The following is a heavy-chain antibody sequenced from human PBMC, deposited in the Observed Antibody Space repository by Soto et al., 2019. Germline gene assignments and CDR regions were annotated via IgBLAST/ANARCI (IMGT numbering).Heavy chain of an antibody. CDR3: AIVRVTDSPLDH. CDR2: LAYDGSQK. CDR1: GFTFRSSG. D-gene: IGHD2-21*02. V-gene: IGHV3-30*03. J-gene: IGHJ4*02. Sequence: QVHLVESGGGVVQPGTSLTLTCTASGFTFRSSGMHWVRQAPGKGLEWLAFLAYDGSQKFYADSVKGRFSISRDNTKNTLYLHMSSLTAEDKAIYCCAIVRVTDSPLDHWGPGTLVTVSS.